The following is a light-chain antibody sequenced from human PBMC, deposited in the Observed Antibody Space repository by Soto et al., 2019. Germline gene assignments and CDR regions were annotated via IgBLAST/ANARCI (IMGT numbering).Light chain of an antibody. V-gene: IGKV3D-15*01. Sequence: EMVVTQSPATLSVSPGERVTLSCRTSQDVSSKLAWYQQKPGQPPSLLIYDASTRATGTPARFSGSGSGTEFTLAVSSLQSEDYALYFCQQYIRSPLTFGGGTKVEIK. J-gene: IGKJ4*01. CDR2: DAS. CDR3: QQYIRSPLT. CDR1: QDVSSK.